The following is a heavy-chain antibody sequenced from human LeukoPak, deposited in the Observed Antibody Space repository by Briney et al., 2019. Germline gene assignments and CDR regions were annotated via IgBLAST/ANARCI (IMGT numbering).Heavy chain of an antibody. CDR3: ARDKGRPRLRGYFDY. V-gene: IGHV4-39*07. Sequence: PSETLSLTCTVSGGSISSSSYYWGWIRQPPGKGLEWIGSIYYSGSTYYNPSLKSRVTISVDTSKNQFSLRLSSVTAADTAVYYCARDKGRPRLRGYFDYWGQGTLVTVSS. J-gene: IGHJ4*02. CDR2: IYYSGST. D-gene: IGHD4-17*01. CDR1: GGSISSSSYY.